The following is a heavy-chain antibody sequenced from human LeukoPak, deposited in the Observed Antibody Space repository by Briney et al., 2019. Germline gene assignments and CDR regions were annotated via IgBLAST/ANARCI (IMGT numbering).Heavy chain of an antibody. CDR2: MNPNSGNT. CDR1: LYTFASYE. CDR3: ARLSSSWPLDV. Sequence: GASVKPSRKASLYTFASYEINRVRQATCQGLEWMGWMNPNSGNTGYAQKFQGRVTITRNTSISTAYMELSSLRSEDTAVYYCARLSSSWPLDVWGKGTTVTVSS. D-gene: IGHD6-13*01. V-gene: IGHV1-8*03. J-gene: IGHJ6*04.